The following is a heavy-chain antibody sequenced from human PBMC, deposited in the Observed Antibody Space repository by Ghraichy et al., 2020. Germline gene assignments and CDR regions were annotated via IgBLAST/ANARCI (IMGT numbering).Heavy chain of an antibody. J-gene: IGHJ2*01. D-gene: IGHD3-10*01. V-gene: IGHV4-61*02. CDR3: ARRRGEYFDL. CDR1: GGSISRGSYY. Sequence: SETLSLTCTVSGGSISRGSYYWSWIRQPAGKGLEWIGRIYTSGSTNYNPSLKSRVTISVDTSKNQFSLKLSSVTAADTAVYYCARRRGEYFDLWGRGTLVTVSP. CDR2: IYTSGST.